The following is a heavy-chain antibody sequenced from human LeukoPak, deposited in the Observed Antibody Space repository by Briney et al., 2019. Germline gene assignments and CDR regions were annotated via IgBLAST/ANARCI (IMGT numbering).Heavy chain of an antibody. Sequence: GGSLRLSCAASGFTFNSYAMSWVRQAPGKGLEWVSGISGSGGNTYYADSVKGRFTISRDNSKNTLYLQMNSLRAEDTAVYYCAKAGGGLVSPFDYWGQGTLVTVSS. V-gene: IGHV3-23*01. CDR2: ISGSGGNT. D-gene: IGHD6-19*01. CDR3: AKAGGGLVSPFDY. CDR1: GFTFNSYA. J-gene: IGHJ4*02.